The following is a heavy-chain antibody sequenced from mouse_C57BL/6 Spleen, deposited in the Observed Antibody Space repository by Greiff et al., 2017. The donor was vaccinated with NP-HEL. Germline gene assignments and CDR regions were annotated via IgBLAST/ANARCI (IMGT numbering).Heavy chain of an antibody. CDR2: IYPGSGST. J-gene: IGHJ2*01. D-gene: IGHD2-2*01. Sequence: QVQLKQPGAELVKPGASVKMSCKASGYTFTSYWITWVKQRPGQGLEWIGDIYPGSGSTNYNEKFKSKATLTVDTSSSTAYMQLSSLTSEDSAVYYCARSGVTTGYFDYWGQGTTLTVSS. V-gene: IGHV1-55*01. CDR3: ARSGVTTGYFDY. CDR1: GYTFTSYW.